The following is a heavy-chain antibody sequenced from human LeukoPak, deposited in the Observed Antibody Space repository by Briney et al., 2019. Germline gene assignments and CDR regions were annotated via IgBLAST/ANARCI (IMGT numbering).Heavy chain of an antibody. Sequence: ASVKVSCKASGYDFTKYAVQWVRQAPGQRLEWMGWIDAGNGRTKYSQDFQGRVTITRDTSTTTAYMELRSLRSDDTAVYYCARVYGSGSFIDYWGQGTLVTVSS. CDR3: ARVYGSGSFIDY. V-gene: IGHV1-3*01. CDR1: GYDFTKYA. J-gene: IGHJ4*02. D-gene: IGHD3-10*01. CDR2: IDAGNGRT.